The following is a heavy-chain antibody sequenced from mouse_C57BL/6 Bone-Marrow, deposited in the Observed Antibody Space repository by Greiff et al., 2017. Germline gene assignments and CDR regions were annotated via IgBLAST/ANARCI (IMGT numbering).Heavy chain of an antibody. D-gene: IGHD2-4*01. CDR1: GYTFTSYG. J-gene: IGHJ4*01. Sequence: EVQLQESGAELVRPGSSVKMSCKTSGYTFTSYGINWVKQRPGQGLEWIGFIYLGNGYTEYNEKFQGKATLTSDTSSSTAYMQLSSLTSEDSSIYFGARSGDNDDYYAMDYWGQGTSVTVSS. CDR3: ARSGDNDDYYAMDY. CDR2: IYLGNGYT. V-gene: IGHV1-58*01.